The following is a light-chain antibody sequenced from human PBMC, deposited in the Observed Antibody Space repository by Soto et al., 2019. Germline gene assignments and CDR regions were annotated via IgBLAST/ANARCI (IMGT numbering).Light chain of an antibody. Sequence: DIQMTQSPSTLSASVGDRVTITCRASQSISSWLAWYQQKPGKAPKLLIYDASSLESGVPSRFSGSGSGTEFTLTISSLQPDDFATYSCQQSYSTLPYTSGQGTKVDIK. CDR1: QSISSW. J-gene: IGKJ2*01. CDR3: QQSYSTLPYT. CDR2: DAS. V-gene: IGKV1-5*01.